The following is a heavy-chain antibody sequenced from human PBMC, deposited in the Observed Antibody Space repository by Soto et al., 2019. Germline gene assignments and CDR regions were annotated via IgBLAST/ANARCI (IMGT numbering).Heavy chain of an antibody. J-gene: IGHJ5*02. CDR2: ISSRSSTI. V-gene: IGHV3-48*01. CDR3: ARTLGHSSGWYELNWFDP. CDR1: GFTFSSYS. D-gene: IGHD6-19*01. Sequence: EVQPVESGGGLVQPGGSLRLSCAASGFTFSSYSMNWVRQAPGKGLEWVSYISSRSSTIYYADFVKGPFTISRDNAKNSLYQQTNSRRGEDTAVYYCARTLGHSSGWYELNWFDPWGQGTLVTVSS.